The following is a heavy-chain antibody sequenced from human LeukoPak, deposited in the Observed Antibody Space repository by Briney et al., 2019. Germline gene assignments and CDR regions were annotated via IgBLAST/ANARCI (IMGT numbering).Heavy chain of an antibody. D-gene: IGHD3-22*01. CDR1: GFTFSSYA. J-gene: IGHJ4*02. CDR2: ISGSGGST. CDR3: ARGGAYYYDSSGYPNFDY. V-gene: IGHV3-23*01. Sequence: PGGSLRLSCAASGFTFSSYALSWVRQAPGKGLEWVSAISGSGGSTYYADSVKGRFTISRDNSKNTLYLQMNSLRAEDTAVYYCARGGAYYYDSSGYPNFDYWGQGTLVTVSS.